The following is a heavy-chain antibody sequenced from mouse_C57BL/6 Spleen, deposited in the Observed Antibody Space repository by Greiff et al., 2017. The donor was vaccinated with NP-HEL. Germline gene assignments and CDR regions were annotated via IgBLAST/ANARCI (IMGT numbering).Heavy chain of an antibody. V-gene: IGHV5-9-1*02. Sequence: EVKLVESGEGLVKPGGSLKLSCAASGFTFSSYAMSWVRQTPEKRLEWVAYISSGGDYIYYADTVKGRFTISRDNARNTLYLQMSSLKSEDTAMYYCTREVYKEGFAYWGQGTLVTVSA. D-gene: IGHD1-3*01. CDR1: GFTFSSYA. CDR3: TREVYKEGFAY. J-gene: IGHJ3*01. CDR2: ISSGGDYI.